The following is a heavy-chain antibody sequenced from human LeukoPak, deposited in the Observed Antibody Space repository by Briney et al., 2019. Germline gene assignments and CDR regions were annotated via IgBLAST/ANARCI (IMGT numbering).Heavy chain of an antibody. CDR3: ARALYNTGWYPDYFDS. V-gene: IGHV3-33*08. D-gene: IGHD6-19*01. CDR2: IWYGGSNK. Sequence: GGSLRLSCAASGFTFSSYGMHWVRQAPGRGLEWVAVIWYGGSNKYYADSVKGRFTISRDNAKNSLYLQMSSLRAEDTAIYYCARALYNTGWYPDYFDSWGQGTLVTVSS. J-gene: IGHJ4*02. CDR1: GFTFSSYG.